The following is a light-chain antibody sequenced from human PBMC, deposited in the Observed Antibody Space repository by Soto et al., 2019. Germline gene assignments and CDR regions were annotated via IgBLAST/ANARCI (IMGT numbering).Light chain of an antibody. J-gene: IGLJ2*01. CDR1: SSDVGSYNL. CDR2: EGS. CDR3: CSYAGSSIHVV. Sequence: QSALTQPASVSGSPGQSITISCTGTSSDVGSYNLVSWYQQHPGKAPKLMIYEGSKRPSGVSNRFSGSKSGNTASLTISGLHAEDEADYYCCSYAGSSIHVVFGGGTKLTVL. V-gene: IGLV2-23*01.